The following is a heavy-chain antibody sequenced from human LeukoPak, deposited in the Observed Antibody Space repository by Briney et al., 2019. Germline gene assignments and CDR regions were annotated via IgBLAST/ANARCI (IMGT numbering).Heavy chain of an antibody. V-gene: IGHV3-21*01. CDR3: ARVTFGGIIISYYYMDV. CDR1: GFTFSSYS. J-gene: IGHJ6*03. D-gene: IGHD3-16*02. CDR2: ISSSSSYI. Sequence: PGGSLRLSCAASGFTFSSYSMNWVRQAPGKGLEWVSSISSSSSYIYYADSVKGRFTISRDNAKNSLYLQMNSLRAEDTAVYYCARVTFGGIIISYYYMDVWGKGTTVTISS.